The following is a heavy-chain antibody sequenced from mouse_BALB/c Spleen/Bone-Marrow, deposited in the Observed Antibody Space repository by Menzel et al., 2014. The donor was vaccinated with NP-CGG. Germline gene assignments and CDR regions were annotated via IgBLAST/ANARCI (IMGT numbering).Heavy chain of an antibody. V-gene: IGHV1-82*01. D-gene: IGHD1-1*01. CDR1: GYAFSSSW. CDR2: IYPGDGDT. J-gene: IGHJ2*01. Sequence: VRLQQSGPELVKPGASVKISCEASGYAFSSSWMNWVKQRPGQGLEWIGRIYPGDGDTNYNGKFKGKATLTADKSSSTAYMQFSSLTSVDSAVYFCARDYYGSSFDYWGQGTTLTVSS. CDR3: ARDYYGSSFDY.